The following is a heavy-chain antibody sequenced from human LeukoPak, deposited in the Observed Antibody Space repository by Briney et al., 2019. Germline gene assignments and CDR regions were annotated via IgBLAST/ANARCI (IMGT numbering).Heavy chain of an antibody. J-gene: IGHJ6*02. D-gene: IGHD3-10*02. CDR2: IYTSGST. V-gene: IGHV4-61*02. CDR3: ARDHVRYYYYGMDV. Sequence: PSETLSLTCTVSGGSISSGSYYWSWIRQPAGKGLEWIGRIYTSGSTNYNPSLKSRVTISVDTSKNQFSLKLSSVTAADPAVYYCARDHVRYYYYGMDVWGQGTTVTVSS. CDR1: GGSISSGSYY.